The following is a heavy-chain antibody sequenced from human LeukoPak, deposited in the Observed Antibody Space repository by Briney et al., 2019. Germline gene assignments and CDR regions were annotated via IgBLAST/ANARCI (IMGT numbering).Heavy chain of an antibody. CDR2: VFYTGYT. Sequence: SETLSLTCTVSGGSINNYYWSWVRQPPGKGLEWIGYVFYTGYTHYNPSLKSRVTISVDTSKNQFSLKLSSVTAADTAVYYCARGVYNYGGHNWFDPWGQGTLVTVSS. V-gene: IGHV4-59*01. J-gene: IGHJ5*02. CDR1: GGSINNYY. CDR3: ARGVYNYGGHNWFDP. D-gene: IGHD5-18*01.